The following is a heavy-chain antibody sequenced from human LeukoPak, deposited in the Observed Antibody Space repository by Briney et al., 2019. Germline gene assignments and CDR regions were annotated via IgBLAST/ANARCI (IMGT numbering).Heavy chain of an antibody. CDR1: GGSISSGDYY. CDR2: IYYSGST. J-gene: IGHJ6*03. CDR3: ARSYYGSGSYYNSYYYYYMDV. Sequence: SETLSLTCTVSGGSISSGDYYWSWIRQPPGKGLEWIGYIYYSGSTNYNPSLKSRVTISVDTSKNQFSLKLSSVTAADTAVYYCARSYYGSGSYYNSYYYYYMDVWGKGTTVTVSS. V-gene: IGHV4-61*08. D-gene: IGHD3-10*01.